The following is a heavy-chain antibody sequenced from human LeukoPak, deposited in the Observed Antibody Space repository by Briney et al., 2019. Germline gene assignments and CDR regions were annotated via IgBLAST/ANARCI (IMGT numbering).Heavy chain of an antibody. D-gene: IGHD3-22*01. J-gene: IGHJ4*02. CDR1: GGSISSYY. V-gene: IGHV4-59*01. CDR3: ARARYYYDNSVYPAVRFDF. Sequence: SETLSLTCTVSGGSISSYYWSWIRQPPGKELEWLGYIFYNGSTNYSPSLKSRVTISVDTSQNQFSLKLTSVTAADTAVYYCARARYYYDNSVYPAVRFDFWGQGILVTVS. CDR2: IFYNGST.